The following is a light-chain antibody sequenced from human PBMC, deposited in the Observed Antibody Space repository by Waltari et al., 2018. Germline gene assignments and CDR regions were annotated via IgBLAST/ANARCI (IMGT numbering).Light chain of an antibody. Sequence: QSVLTQPPSASGTPGQRIIISCSGSNSNIGDNTVTWYQQVPGTAPKLLIYGTRERPSGVSTRLSGSKSGTSASLAISALQPEDEADYYCAAWDDSLNGPVFGTGTKVTVL. V-gene: IGLV1-44*01. J-gene: IGLJ1*01. CDR2: GTR. CDR3: AAWDDSLNGPV. CDR1: NSNIGDNT.